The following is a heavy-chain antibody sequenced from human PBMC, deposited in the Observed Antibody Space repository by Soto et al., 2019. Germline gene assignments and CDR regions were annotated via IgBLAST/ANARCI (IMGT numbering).Heavy chain of an antibody. CDR1: GFTFYSNA. V-gene: IGHV3-30*04. J-gene: IGHJ4*02. CDR3: ARDKIQGAPDYLDS. Sequence: QEQLVESGGDVVQPGRSLRLSCAASGFTFYSNAMHWVRQAPGKGLEWVAVISYDGRVQRYTDSVKGRFTISRDDSKNILYLQMNSLRDEDTALYYCARDKIQGAPDYLDSWGQGTLVTVSS. CDR2: ISYDGRVQ.